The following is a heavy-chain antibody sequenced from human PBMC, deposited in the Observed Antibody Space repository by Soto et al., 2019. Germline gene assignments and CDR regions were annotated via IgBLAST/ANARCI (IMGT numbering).Heavy chain of an antibody. CDR2: ISGSGGST. CDR3: AKDLGDSSSWTRHLDY. D-gene: IGHD6-13*01. Sequence: GGSLRLSCAASGFTFSSYAMSWVRQAPGKGLEWVSAISGSGGSTYYADSVKGRFTISRDNSKNTLYLQMNSLRAEDTAVYYCAKDLGDSSSWTRHLDYRGQGTLVTVSX. CDR1: GFTFSSYA. J-gene: IGHJ4*02. V-gene: IGHV3-23*01.